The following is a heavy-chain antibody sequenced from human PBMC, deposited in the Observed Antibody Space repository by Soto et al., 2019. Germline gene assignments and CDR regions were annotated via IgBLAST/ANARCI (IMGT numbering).Heavy chain of an antibody. D-gene: IGHD6-19*01. V-gene: IGHV3-33*01. CDR1: GFTFSSYG. J-gene: IGHJ4*02. Sequence: QVQLVESGGGVVQPGRSLRLSCAASGFTFSSYGMHWVRQAPGKGLEWVAVIWYDGSNKYYADSVKGRFTISRDNSKNTLYLQMNSLRAEDTAVYYCARDYGVAVAPIDYWGQGTLVTVSS. CDR2: IWYDGSNK. CDR3: ARDYGVAVAPIDY.